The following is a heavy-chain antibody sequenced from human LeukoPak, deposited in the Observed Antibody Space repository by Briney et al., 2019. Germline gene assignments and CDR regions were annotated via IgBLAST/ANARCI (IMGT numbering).Heavy chain of an antibody. Sequence: PGGSLRLSCAASGFSFSNYWMSWVRQAPGKGLEWVANIKQDGSEKYYVDSVKGRFTISRDNAKNSLFLQTNSLRAEDTAVYYCARDQWQWLGHFDYWGQGTLVTVSS. V-gene: IGHV3-7*04. CDR1: GFSFSNYW. CDR3: ARDQWQWLGHFDY. J-gene: IGHJ4*02. D-gene: IGHD6-19*01. CDR2: IKQDGSEK.